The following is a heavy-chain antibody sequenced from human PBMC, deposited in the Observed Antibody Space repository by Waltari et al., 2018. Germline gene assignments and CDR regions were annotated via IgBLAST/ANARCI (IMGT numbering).Heavy chain of an antibody. Sequence: EGQQVESGGGLVQPGGSLRLSCATSGFTFTNYARNWVRQAPGKGLEWGSPIIAGGGATYYADSMKGRFTISRDNSKNTLYLQMNSLRAEDTAVYYCARVLRMGDLPHLSWGQGTLVTVSS. CDR1: GFTFTNYA. D-gene: IGHD3-16*01. V-gene: IGHV3-23*04. J-gene: IGHJ5*02. CDR3: ARVLRMGDLPHLS. CDR2: IIAGGGAT.